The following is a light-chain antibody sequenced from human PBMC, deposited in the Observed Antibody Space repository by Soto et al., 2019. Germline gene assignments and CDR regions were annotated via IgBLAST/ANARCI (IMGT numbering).Light chain of an antibody. CDR2: WAS. J-gene: IGKJ2*01. CDR3: QQYYNIPYT. V-gene: IGKV4-1*01. CDR1: QSVFYSSNNKNY. Sequence: DIVLTQPPDSLAVSLGERATINCKSSQSVFYSSNNKNYLAWYQQKPGQPPKLLIYWASIRESGVPDRFSGSGSGADFTLTISSLRAEDVAVYYCQQYYNIPYTFGQGTKLEIK.